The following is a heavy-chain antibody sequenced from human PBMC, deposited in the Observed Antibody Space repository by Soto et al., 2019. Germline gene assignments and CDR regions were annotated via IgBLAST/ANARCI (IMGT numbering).Heavy chain of an antibody. CDR2: ISASGGST. Sequence: GGALRLSCAASEFSFSSHAMTWVRQAPGKGLAWVSTISASGGSTYYADSVKGRFTISRDNSKNTLFLQMNSLRAEDTAVYFCAKKYHYGSGTYLFYFDYWGQGALVTVSS. D-gene: IGHD3-10*01. CDR3: AKKYHYGSGTYLFYFDY. V-gene: IGHV3-23*01. J-gene: IGHJ4*02. CDR1: EFSFSSHA.